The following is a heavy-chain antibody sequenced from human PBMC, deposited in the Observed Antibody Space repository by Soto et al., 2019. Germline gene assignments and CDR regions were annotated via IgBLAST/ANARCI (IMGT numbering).Heavy chain of an antibody. CDR2: ISGSGGST. D-gene: IGHD6-13*01. CDR1: GFTFSSYA. CDR3: AKENGYSSSWFEFDY. Sequence: EVQLLESGGGLVQPGGSLRLSCAASGFTFSSYAMSWVRQAPGKGLEWVSAISGSGGSTYYADSVKGRFTISRDNSKNPRYLQMTSLRAEDTAVYYCAKENGYSSSWFEFDYWGQGTLVTVSS. J-gene: IGHJ4*02. V-gene: IGHV3-23*01.